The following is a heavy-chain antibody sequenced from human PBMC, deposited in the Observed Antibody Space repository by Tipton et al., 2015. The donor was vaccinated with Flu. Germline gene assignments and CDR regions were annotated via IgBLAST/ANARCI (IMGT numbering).Heavy chain of an antibody. Sequence: GSLRLSCEGSGFTFSEYWMSWVRQAPGKGLEWVSRIHSDGSRTNYADSVKGRFTISRDNAKNTVYLQMNSLRVEDTAVYYCARVEEMLVFINLSQGMDVWGQGTTVTVSS. CDR2: IHSDGSRT. D-gene: IGHD3-22*01. J-gene: IGHJ6*02. CDR3: ARVEEMLVFINLSQGMDV. CDR1: GFTFSEYW. V-gene: IGHV3-74*01.